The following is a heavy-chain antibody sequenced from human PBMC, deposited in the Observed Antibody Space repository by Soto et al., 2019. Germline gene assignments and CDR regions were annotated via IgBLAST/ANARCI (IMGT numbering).Heavy chain of an antibody. J-gene: IGHJ4*02. D-gene: IGHD2-2*03. CDR3: ATFGYCTTSNCYEGPFDY. Sequence: SETLSLTCTVSGDSVTSGNYYWSWIRQPPGKGLEWIGYISYRGGSNSNPSLKSRATISLDTSKNQFSLKLSSVTAADTAVYYCATFGYCTTSNCYEGPFDYWAQGTLVTVSS. CDR2: ISYRGGS. CDR1: GDSVTSGNYY. V-gene: IGHV4-61*01.